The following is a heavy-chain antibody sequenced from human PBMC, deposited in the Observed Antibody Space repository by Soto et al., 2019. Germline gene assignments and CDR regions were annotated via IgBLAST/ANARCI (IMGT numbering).Heavy chain of an antibody. V-gene: IGHV5-51*01. CDR3: ARLSYYGSGSYYRPFDY. J-gene: IGHJ4*02. CDR1: GYSFTSYW. D-gene: IGHD3-10*01. Sequence: PGESLKISCKGSGYSFTSYWIGWVRQMPGKGLEWMGIIYPGDSDTRYSPSFQGQVTISADKSISTAYLQWSSLKASDTAMYYCARLSYYGSGSYYRPFDYWGQGNLVTVSS. CDR2: IYPGDSDT.